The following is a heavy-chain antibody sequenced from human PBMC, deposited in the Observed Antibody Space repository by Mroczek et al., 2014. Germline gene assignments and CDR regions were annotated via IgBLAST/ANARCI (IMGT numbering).Heavy chain of an antibody. CDR1: GGSISSSSYY. V-gene: IGHV4-39*01. J-gene: IGHJ4*02. CDR3: ARLPYDSSGYYQGWAT. D-gene: IGHD3-22*01. Sequence: QVQLQESGPGLVKPSETLSLTCTVSGGSISSSSYYWGWIRQPPGKGLEWIGSIYYSGSTYYNPSLKSRVTISVDTSKNQFSLKLSSVTAADTAVYYCARLPYDSSGYYQGWATWGQGTLVTVSS. CDR2: IYYSGST.